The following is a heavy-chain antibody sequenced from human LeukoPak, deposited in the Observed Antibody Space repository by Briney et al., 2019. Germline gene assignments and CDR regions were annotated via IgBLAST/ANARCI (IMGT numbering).Heavy chain of an antibody. Sequence: SGPTLVKPTQTLTLTCTFSGFSLSTSGVGVGWIRQPPGKALEWLALIYWDDDKRYSPSLKSRLTITKDTSKNQVVLTMTNMDPVDTATYYCAHSYGVMSDYSDGGWFDPWGQGTLVTVSS. CDR1: GFSLSTSGVG. CDR2: IYWDDDK. V-gene: IGHV2-5*02. D-gene: IGHD4-11*01. J-gene: IGHJ5*02. CDR3: AHSYGVMSDYSDGGWFDP.